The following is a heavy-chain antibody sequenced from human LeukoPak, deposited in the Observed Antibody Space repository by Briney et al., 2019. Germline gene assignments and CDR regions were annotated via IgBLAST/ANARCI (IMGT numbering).Heavy chain of an antibody. Sequence: GGSLRLSCAASGFTFSDFGMHWVRQAPGKGLEWVALIRSDGSNKYYAESVKGRFTISRDSSKNTLFLQMNSLRVEDTAVYSCAKDRDDYGNDCWGQGVLSPSPQ. V-gene: IGHV3-30*02. CDR2: IRSDGSNK. CDR1: GFTFSDFG. J-gene: IGHJ4*02. CDR3: AKDRDDYGNDC. D-gene: IGHD4-17*01.